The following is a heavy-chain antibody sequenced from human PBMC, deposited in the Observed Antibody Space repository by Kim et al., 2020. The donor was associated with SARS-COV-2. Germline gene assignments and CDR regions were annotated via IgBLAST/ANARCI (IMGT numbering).Heavy chain of an antibody. Sequence: GGSLRLSCAASGFTFSNAWMSWVRQAPGKGLEWVGRIKSKTDGGTTDYAAPVKGRFTISRDDSKNTLYLQMNGLKTEDTAVYYCTTGFGYSGYDLAVAGPYWGQGTLVTVSS. CDR3: TTGFGYSGYDLAVAGPY. V-gene: IGHV3-15*01. J-gene: IGHJ4*02. CDR2: IKSKTDGGTT. D-gene: IGHD5-12*01. CDR1: GFTFSNAW.